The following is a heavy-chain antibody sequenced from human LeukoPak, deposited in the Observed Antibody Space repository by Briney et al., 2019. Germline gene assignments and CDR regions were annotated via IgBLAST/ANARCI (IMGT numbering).Heavy chain of an antibody. CDR3: ARTHQGAYYDSSGYLFDY. CDR2: ISSSSSYI. D-gene: IGHD3-22*01. Sequence: GGSLRLSCAASGFTFSSYSMSWVRQAPGKGLEWVSSISSSSSYIYYADSVKGRFTISRDNAKNSLYLQMNSLRAEDTAVYYCARTHQGAYYDSSGYLFDYWGQGTLVTVSS. J-gene: IGHJ4*02. V-gene: IGHV3-21*01. CDR1: GFTFSSYS.